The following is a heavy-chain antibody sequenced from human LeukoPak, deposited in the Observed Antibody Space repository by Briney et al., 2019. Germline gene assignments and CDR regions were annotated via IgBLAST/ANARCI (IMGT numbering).Heavy chain of an antibody. CDR2: IYYSGST. D-gene: IGHD2-2*01. Sequence: SESPSLTLTVSRGSISSGGYYWSWIRQHPGKGLEWIGYIYYSGSTYYNPSLKSRVTISVDTSKNQFSLKLSSVTAADTAVYYCARERGSSTGYYYYGMDVWGQGTTVTVSS. CDR3: ARERGSSTGYYYYGMDV. CDR1: RGSISSGGYY. J-gene: IGHJ6*02. V-gene: IGHV4-31*03.